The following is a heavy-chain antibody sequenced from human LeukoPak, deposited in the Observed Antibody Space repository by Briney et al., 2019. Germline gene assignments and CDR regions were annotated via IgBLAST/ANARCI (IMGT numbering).Heavy chain of an antibody. CDR1: GFTFSSYW. CDR2: INSDGSST. V-gene: IGHV3-74*01. D-gene: IGHD4-17*01. Sequence: AGGSLRLSCAASGFTFSSYWMHWVRQAPGKGLVWVSRINSDGSSTSYADSVKGRFTISRDNAKNSLYLQMNSLRAEDTAAYYCARVSPNTVTTLQYFDYWGQGTLVTVSS. J-gene: IGHJ4*02. CDR3: ARVSPNTVTTLQYFDY.